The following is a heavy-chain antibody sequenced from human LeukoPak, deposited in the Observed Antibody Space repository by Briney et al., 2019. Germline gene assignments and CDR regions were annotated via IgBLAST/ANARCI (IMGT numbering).Heavy chain of an antibody. D-gene: IGHD2-2*01. CDR3: ARDLLYCSSTSCHNNWFDP. J-gene: IGHJ5*02. V-gene: IGHV4-30-4*08. Sequence: SQTLSLTCTVSGGSISSGDYYWGWIRQPPGKGLEWIGYIYYSGSTYYNPSLKSRVTISVDTSKNQFSLQLSSVTAADTAVYYCARDLLYCSSTSCHNNWFDPWGQGTLVTVSS. CDR2: IYYSGST. CDR1: GGSISSGDYY.